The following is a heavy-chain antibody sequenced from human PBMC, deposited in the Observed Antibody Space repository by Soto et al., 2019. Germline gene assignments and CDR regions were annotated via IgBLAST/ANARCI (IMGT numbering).Heavy chain of an antibody. V-gene: IGHV3-23*01. CDR3: VKDPGVVAIHYFDY. J-gene: IGHJ4*02. CDR1: GFTFSSYA. Sequence: EVQLLESGGGLVQPGGSLRLSCAASGFTFSSYAMNWVRQAPGKGLEWVSAIGGIGGSTYYADSVKGRFTISRDNSKNTLYLQMNSLRDEDTAMYYCVKDPGVVAIHYFDYWGQGTLVTVSS. CDR2: IGGIGGST. D-gene: IGHD5-12*01.